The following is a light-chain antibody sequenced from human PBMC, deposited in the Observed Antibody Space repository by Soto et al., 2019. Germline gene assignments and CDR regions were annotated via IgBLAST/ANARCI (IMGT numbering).Light chain of an antibody. J-gene: IGKJ4*01. CDR2: GAS. CDR3: QQFSSYPLT. V-gene: IGKV3-15*01. Sequence: EVVMTQSPATLSVSPGERVTLSCRASQSVRSNLAWYQQKPGQSPRLLIYGASTRATGIPARFSGSGSGTEFTLTISRLEPEDFAVYYCQQFSSYPLTFGGGTKVEIK. CDR1: QSVRSN.